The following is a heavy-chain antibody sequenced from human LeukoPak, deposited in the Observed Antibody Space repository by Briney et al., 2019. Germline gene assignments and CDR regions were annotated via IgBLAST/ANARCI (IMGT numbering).Heavy chain of an antibody. Sequence: ASVKVSCKASGYTFTSYYMHWVRQAPGQGLEWMGIINPSGGSTSYAQKFQGRVTMTRDTSTSTVYMELSSLRSEDTAVYYCATVAPWYYDFWSGYYPFDYWGQGTLVTVSS. CDR1: GYTFTSYY. J-gene: IGHJ4*02. D-gene: IGHD3-3*01. CDR3: ATVAPWYYDFWSGYYPFDY. CDR2: INPSGGST. V-gene: IGHV1-46*01.